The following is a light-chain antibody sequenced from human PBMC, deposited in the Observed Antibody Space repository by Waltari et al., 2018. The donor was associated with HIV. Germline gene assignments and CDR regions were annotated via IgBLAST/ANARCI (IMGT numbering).Light chain of an antibody. V-gene: IGKV3-20*01. CDR1: QNIGSSY. J-gene: IGKJ1*01. CDR3: QQYRGLPLT. CDR2: GAS. Sequence: EFVLTQSPGTLSLSPGNRATLSSRPSQNIGSSYLPWYQQKPGQSPRLLISGASSRATGIPDRFSGSASGTDFTLTITRLEPEDFAVYYCQQYRGLPLTFGQGTTVEIK.